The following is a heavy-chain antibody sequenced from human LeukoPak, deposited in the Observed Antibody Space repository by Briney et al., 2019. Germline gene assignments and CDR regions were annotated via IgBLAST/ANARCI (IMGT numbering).Heavy chain of an antibody. CDR1: GGSIRSYY. CDR3: TTGVQWLLLTVDAFDI. J-gene: IGHJ3*02. V-gene: IGHV3-15*01. Sequence: NPSETQSLTCTVSGGSIRSYYWSWIRQPPGKGLEWVGRIKSKTDGGTTDYAAPVKGRFTISRDDSKNTLYLQMNSLKTEDTAVYYCTTGVQWLLLTVDAFDIWGQGTMVTVSS. D-gene: IGHD3-22*01. CDR2: IKSKTDGGTT.